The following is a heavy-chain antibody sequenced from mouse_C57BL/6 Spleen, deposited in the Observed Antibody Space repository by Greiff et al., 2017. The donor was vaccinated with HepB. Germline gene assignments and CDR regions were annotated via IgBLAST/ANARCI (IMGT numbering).Heavy chain of an antibody. D-gene: IGHD2-3*01. CDR2: IYPGDGDT. CDR3: ARGMRLLPLFDY. J-gene: IGHJ2*01. CDR1: GYAFSSYW. Sequence: QVQLQQSGAELVKPGASVKISCKASGYAFSSYWMNWVKQRPGKGLEWIGQIYPGDGDTNYNGKFKGKATLTADKSSSTAYMQLSSLTSEDSAVYFCARGMRLLPLFDYWGQGTTLTVSS. V-gene: IGHV1-80*01.